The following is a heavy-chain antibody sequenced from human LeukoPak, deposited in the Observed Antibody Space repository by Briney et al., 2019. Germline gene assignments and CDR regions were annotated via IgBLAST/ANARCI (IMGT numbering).Heavy chain of an antibody. D-gene: IGHD3-22*01. CDR1: GFTFDDYG. CDR3: ARDHDYYDSSGYIAFDI. V-gene: IGHV3-20*04. J-gene: IGHJ3*02. CDR2: INWNGGST. Sequence: RPGGSLRLSCAASGFTFDDYGMSWVRQAPGKGLEWVSGINWNGGSTGYADSVKGRFTISRDNAKISLYLQMNSLRAEDTALYYCARDHDYYDSSGYIAFDIWGQGTMVTVSS.